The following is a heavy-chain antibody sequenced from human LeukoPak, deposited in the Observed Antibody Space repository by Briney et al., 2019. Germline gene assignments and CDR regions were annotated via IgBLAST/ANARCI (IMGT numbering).Heavy chain of an antibody. V-gene: IGHV3-7*01. CDR1: GFTFSQYW. CDR3: ARVGDYYEPPWFDP. J-gene: IGHJ5*02. Sequence: GGSLRLFCAASGFTFSQYWMSWVRQAPGKGLEWVANIKHDGSEKQDGSEKNYVDSVKGRFTISRDNAKNSLYLQMNSLRAEDTAVYYCARVGDYYEPPWFDPWGQGTLVTVSS. D-gene: IGHD3-22*01. CDR2: IKHDGSEKQDGSEK.